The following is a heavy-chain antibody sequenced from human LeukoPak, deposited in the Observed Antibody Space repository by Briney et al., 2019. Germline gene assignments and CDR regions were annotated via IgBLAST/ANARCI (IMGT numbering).Heavy chain of an antibody. D-gene: IGHD2-2*01. CDR3: ARRDIVVVPAAPAAFDI. CDR1: GYSFTSYW. V-gene: IGHV5-51*01. J-gene: IGHJ3*02. CDR2: IYPGDSDT. Sequence: GESLKISCKGSGYSFTSYWIGWVRQVPGKGLDWMGIIYPGDSDTRYSPSFQGQVTISADKSISTAYLQWSSLKASDTAMYYCARRDIVVVPAAPAAFDIWGQGTMVTVSS.